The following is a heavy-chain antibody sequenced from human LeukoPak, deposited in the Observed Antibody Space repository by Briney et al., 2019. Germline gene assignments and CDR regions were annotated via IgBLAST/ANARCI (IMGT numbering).Heavy chain of an antibody. V-gene: IGHV1-46*01. Sequence: ASVKVSCKASGYTFTSYYMHWVRQAPGQGLEWMGIINPSGGSTSYAQKFQGRVTMTRDTSTSTVYMELSSLRSEDTAVYYCASGGLDPFILRYFDWSLDYWGQGTLVTVSS. CDR1: GYTFTSYY. CDR3: ASGGLDPFILRYFDWSLDY. J-gene: IGHJ4*02. CDR2: INPSGGST. D-gene: IGHD3-9*01.